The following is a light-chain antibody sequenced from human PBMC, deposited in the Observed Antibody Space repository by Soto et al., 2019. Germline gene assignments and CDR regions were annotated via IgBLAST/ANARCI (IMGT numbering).Light chain of an antibody. V-gene: IGLV1-44*01. CDR3: AAWDDSLNAVV. J-gene: IGLJ2*01. Sequence: QSVLTQPPSASGTPGQRVTISCSGSSSNIGSNTVNWYQQLPGTAPKLLIYSNNQRPSWVPGRFSGSKSGTSASLAISGLKSEDEADYYCAAWDDSLNAVVFGGGTKLTVL. CDR1: SSNIGSNT. CDR2: SNN.